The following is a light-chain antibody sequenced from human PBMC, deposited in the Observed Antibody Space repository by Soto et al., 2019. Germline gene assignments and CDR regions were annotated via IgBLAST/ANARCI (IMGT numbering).Light chain of an antibody. CDR1: QSVSSN. CDR3: QQYESHSPWT. Sequence: EIVMTHSPATLSVSPGERATLSCRSSQSVSSNLAWYQQKPGQAPRLLIYGSSTRATGVPARFSGSGSGTEFTLTISNLQPDDFATYYCQQYESHSPWTFGQGTKVDIK. CDR2: GSS. V-gene: IGKV3-15*01. J-gene: IGKJ1*01.